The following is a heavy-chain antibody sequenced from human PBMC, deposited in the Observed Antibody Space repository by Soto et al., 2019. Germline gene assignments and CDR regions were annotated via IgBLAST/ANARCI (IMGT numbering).Heavy chain of an antibody. V-gene: IGHV1-69*01. D-gene: IGHD3-10*01. CDR2: NLPLFNIS. Sequence: QVQLVQSGAEVKKPGSSVKVSCKASGGAFSSYAIIWVRQAPGQGLEWMGGNLPLFNISNYAQKFQGRVTITADEPTITAYMDLSNLTSEDTAVYDCARRRLVYGYWYFDLWGRGTLITVSS. CDR1: GGAFSSYA. CDR3: ARRRLVYGYWYFDL. J-gene: IGHJ2*01.